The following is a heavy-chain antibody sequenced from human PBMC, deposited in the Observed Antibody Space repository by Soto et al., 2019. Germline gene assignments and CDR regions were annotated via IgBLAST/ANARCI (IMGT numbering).Heavy chain of an antibody. CDR1: GFTFSSYT. CDR2: ISATGGSA. V-gene: IGHV3-23*01. J-gene: IGHJ5*02. Sequence: GGSLRLSCAASGFTFSSYTMSWVRQAPGKGLEWVSGISATGGSAYYADSVKGRFTFSRDNSKNTLYLQMNSLRAEDTAVYYCAKGFIRDCGGDCTVDTWGQGTLVTVSS. D-gene: IGHD2-21*02. CDR3: AKGFIRDCGGDCTVDT.